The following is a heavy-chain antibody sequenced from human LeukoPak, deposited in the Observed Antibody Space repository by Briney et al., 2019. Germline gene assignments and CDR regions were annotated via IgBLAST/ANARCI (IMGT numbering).Heavy chain of an antibody. J-gene: IGHJ4*02. Sequence: PGGSLRLSCAASGLTFSSYAVSWVRQAPGKGLEWVSAISGAGDNAFYADSVKGRFTIPRDNSKNTLYLQMNSLRAEDTAVYYCAKDFRGSGYFFDYWGQGTLVTVSS. D-gene: IGHD2-15*01. CDR1: GLTFSSYA. CDR2: ISGAGDNA. V-gene: IGHV3-23*01. CDR3: AKDFRGSGYFFDY.